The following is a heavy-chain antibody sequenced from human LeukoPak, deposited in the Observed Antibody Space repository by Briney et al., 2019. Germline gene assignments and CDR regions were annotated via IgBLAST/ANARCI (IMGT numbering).Heavy chain of an antibody. V-gene: IGHV3-74*01. CDR2: ISPTGSTT. J-gene: IGHJ4*02. Sequence: GGSLRLSCAASGFSFSGHWMRWARQLPGKGLVWVSRISPTGSTTSYADSVKGRFTVSRDNAKNTLYLQVNNLRAEDTAVYYCARGPSSNWSGLDFWGQGTLLTVSS. CDR1: GFSFSGHW. D-gene: IGHD6-13*01. CDR3: ARGPSSNWSGLDF.